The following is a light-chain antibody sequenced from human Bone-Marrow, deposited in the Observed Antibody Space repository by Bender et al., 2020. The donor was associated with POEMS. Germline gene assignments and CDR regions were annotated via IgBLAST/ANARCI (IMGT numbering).Light chain of an antibody. CDR3: CSYAGSYTFVL. V-gene: IGLV2-14*03. J-gene: IGLJ2*01. Sequence: QSALTQPASVSGSPGQSITISCTGTSGDVGGYNYVSWYQHRPGKAPKLMIYDVTDRPSGVSNRFSASKSGTSASLAITGLQSDDEADYHCCSYAGSYTFVLFGGGTKLTVL. CDR2: DVT. CDR1: SGDVGGYNY.